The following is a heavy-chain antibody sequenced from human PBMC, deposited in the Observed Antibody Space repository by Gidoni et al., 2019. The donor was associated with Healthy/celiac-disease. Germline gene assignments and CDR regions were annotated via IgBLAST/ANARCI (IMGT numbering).Heavy chain of an antibody. V-gene: IGHV3-30*04. Sequence: QVQLVESGGGVVQPGRSRRRSCAASGLTFGSSAMHWVRQASGKGLEWVAVISYDGSNKYNADSVKGRFNISRDNSKNTLYLQMNSLRAEDTAVYYCARAGDYWSYYYYGMDVWGQGTTVTVSS. CDR3: ARAGDYWSYYYYGMDV. CDR2: ISYDGSNK. CDR1: GLTFGSSA. J-gene: IGHJ6*02. D-gene: IGHD4-17*01.